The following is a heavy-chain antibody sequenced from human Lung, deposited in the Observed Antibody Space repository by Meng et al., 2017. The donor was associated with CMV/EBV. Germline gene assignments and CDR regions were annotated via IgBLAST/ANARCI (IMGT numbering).Heavy chain of an antibody. J-gene: IGHJ4*02. CDR2: IDPNSGGT. CDR3: SRDRGMIVGLVGTVGY. Sequence: ASVKVSCKSSGYTFTGYYMHWVRQAPGQGLEWMGGIDPNSGGTNYAQKFQGRVTMTRDTSINTAYMELSRLRSDDTAVYYCSRDRGMIVGLVGTVGYWGQGTLVTVSS. CDR1: GYTFTGYY. V-gene: IGHV1-2*02. D-gene: IGHD3/OR15-3a*01.